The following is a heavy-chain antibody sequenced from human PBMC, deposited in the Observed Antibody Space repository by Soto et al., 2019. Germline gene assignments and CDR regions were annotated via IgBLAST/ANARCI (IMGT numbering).Heavy chain of an antibody. Sequence: SETLSLTCTVSGGSISSSSYYWGWIRQPPGKGLEWIGSIYYSGSTYYNPSLKSRVTISVDTSKNQFSLKLSSVTAADTAVYYCARNWNPRIGWFDPWGQGTLVTSPQ. J-gene: IGHJ5*02. V-gene: IGHV4-39*01. CDR1: GGSISSSSYY. D-gene: IGHD1-1*01. CDR3: ARNWNPRIGWFDP. CDR2: IYYSGST.